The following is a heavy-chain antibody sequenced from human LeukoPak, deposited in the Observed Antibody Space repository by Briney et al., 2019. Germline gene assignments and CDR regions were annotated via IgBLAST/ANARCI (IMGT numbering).Heavy chain of an antibody. CDR3: ARDYAGSPDY. V-gene: IGHV3-74*03. CDR2: INGDGSTT. CDR1: GFTSSTYW. Sequence: GGSLRLSCTASGFTSSTYWINWVRQSPGKGLVWVALINGDGSTTTHADSVKGRFTISRDNAKNTAYLQMNSLRDEDTAVYFCARDYAGSPDYWGQGTLVTVSA. J-gene: IGHJ4*02. D-gene: IGHD3-10*01.